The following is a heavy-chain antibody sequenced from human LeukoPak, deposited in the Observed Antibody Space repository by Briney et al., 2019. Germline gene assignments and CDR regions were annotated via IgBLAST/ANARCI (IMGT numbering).Heavy chain of an antibody. CDR3: ARQGGLRSNWNNWFDP. V-gene: IGHV1-2*02. J-gene: IGHJ5*02. Sequence: ASVKVSCKSSGYTFSVYYMHWVRQAPGQGLEWMGWINPNNGVTKFAPKFQSRVTLTRDTSITTAYMDLSSLRSDDTPVYYCARQGGLRSNWNNWFDPWGQGTLVTVSS. CDR2: INPNNGVT. D-gene: IGHD5/OR15-5a*01. CDR1: GYTFSVYY.